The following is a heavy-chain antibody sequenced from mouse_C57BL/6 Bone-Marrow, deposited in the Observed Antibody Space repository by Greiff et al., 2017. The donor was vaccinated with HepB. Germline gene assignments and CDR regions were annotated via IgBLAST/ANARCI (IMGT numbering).Heavy chain of an antibody. D-gene: IGHD1-1*01. CDR3: ARRGGITTVVAKDYYAMDY. Sequence: QVQLQQSGSELRSPGSSVKLSCKDFDSEVFPIAYMSWVRQKPGHGFEWIGGILPSIGRTIYGEKFEDKATLDADTLSNTAYLELNSLTSEDSAIYYCARRGGITTVVAKDYYAMDYWGQGTSVTVSS. J-gene: IGHJ4*01. V-gene: IGHV15-2*01. CDR1: DSEVFPIAY. CDR2: ILPSIGRT.